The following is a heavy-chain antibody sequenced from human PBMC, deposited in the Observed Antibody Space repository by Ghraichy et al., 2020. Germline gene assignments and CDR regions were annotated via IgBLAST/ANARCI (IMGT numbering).Heavy chain of an antibody. Sequence: GGSLRLSCATSGFTFSSYAVSWVRQAPGKGLEWVSAISTSGDSTYYADSVKGRFTISKDNSKNTLYLQMNSLRAEDTAVYYCAKNYYGSESYYLHFDYWGQGTLVTVSS. D-gene: IGHD3-10*01. J-gene: IGHJ4*02. CDR1: GFTFSSYA. V-gene: IGHV3-23*01. CDR2: ISTSGDST. CDR3: AKNYYGSESYYLHFDY.